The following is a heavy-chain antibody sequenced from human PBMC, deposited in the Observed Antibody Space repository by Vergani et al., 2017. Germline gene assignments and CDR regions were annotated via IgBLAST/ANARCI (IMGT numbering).Heavy chain of an antibody. CDR2: ISYDESDK. J-gene: IGHJ4*01. Sequence: QVHLAESGGGVVQPGTSLSLSCAASGFPFSSYGMHWVRQAPGKGLEWVSLISYDESDKFYTESVRGRFTISRDNAKNTVYLQMDSLTIEDTAVYFCAKGLGSTACHHCDPYFDFWGPGTLVTVSS. CDR3: AKGLGSTACHHCDPYFDF. D-gene: IGHD2-2*01. V-gene: IGHV3-30*18. CDR1: GFPFSSYG.